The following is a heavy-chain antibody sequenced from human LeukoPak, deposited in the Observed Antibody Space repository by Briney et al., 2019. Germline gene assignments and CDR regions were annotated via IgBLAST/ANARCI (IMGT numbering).Heavy chain of an antibody. CDR1: GFTVSSNY. CDR3: ARVAGRDYDDAFDI. Sequence: GGSLRLSCAASGFTVSSNYMSWVRQAPGKGLEWVSVIYSGGSTYYADSVKGRFTISRDNAKNSLYLQMNSLRAEDTAVYYCARVAGRDYDDAFDIWGQGTMVTVSS. V-gene: IGHV3-53*01. CDR2: IYSGGST. J-gene: IGHJ3*02. D-gene: IGHD3-22*01.